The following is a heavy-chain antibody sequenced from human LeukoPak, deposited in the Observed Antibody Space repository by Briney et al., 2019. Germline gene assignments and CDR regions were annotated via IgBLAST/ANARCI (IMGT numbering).Heavy chain of an antibody. CDR3: ARDYSGSYSFDY. J-gene: IGHJ4*02. Sequence: SVKVSCKASGYTFTSYGISWVRQAPGQGLEWMGGIIPIFGTANYAQKFQGRVTITADESTSTAYMELSSLRSEDTAVYYCARDYSGSYSFDYWGQGTLVTVSS. V-gene: IGHV1-69*13. CDR1: GYTFTSYG. CDR2: IIPIFGTA. D-gene: IGHD1-26*01.